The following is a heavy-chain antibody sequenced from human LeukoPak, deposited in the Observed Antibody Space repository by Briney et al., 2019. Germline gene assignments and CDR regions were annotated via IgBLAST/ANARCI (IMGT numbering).Heavy chain of an antibody. CDR1: GFTFDDYA. J-gene: IGHJ4*02. D-gene: IGHD3-10*01. V-gene: IGHV3-9*01. Sequence: PGGSLRLSCAASGFTFDDYAMYWVRQAPVKGLEWVSGISWNSVGIGYADSVRGRFSISRDNARKSLYLQMNSLRAEDTALYYCAKDRLSGIRGALDYWGQGTLVTVSS. CDR3: AKDRLSGIRGALDY. CDR2: ISWNSVGI.